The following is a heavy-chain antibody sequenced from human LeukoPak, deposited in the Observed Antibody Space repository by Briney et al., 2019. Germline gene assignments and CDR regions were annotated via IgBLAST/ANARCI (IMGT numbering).Heavy chain of an antibody. CDR2: IIPIFGTA. V-gene: IGHV1-69*13. CDR3: ARDSMSFWSALGYYYGMDV. CDR1: GGTFSSYA. J-gene: IGHJ6*02. Sequence: ASVKVSCKASGGTFSSYAISWVRQAPGQGLEWMGGIIPIFGTANYAQKFQGRVTITADESTSTAYMELSSLRSEDTAVYYCARDSMSFWSALGYYYGMDVWGQGTTVTVSS. D-gene: IGHD3-3*01.